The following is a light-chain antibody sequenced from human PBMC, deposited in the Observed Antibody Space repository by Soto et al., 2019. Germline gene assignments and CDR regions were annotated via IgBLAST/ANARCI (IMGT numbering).Light chain of an antibody. CDR2: VNSDGSH. CDR1: SGHSNYA. V-gene: IGLV4-69*01. CDR3: QTWGTAIHDVV. J-gene: IGLJ2*01. Sequence: QLVLTQSPSASASLGASVKLTCTLRSGHSNYAIAWHQQQPEKGPRYLMKVNSDGSHSKGDGIPDRFSGSSSGAERHLTISSLQSEDEADYYCQTWGTAIHDVVFGGGTKLTVL.